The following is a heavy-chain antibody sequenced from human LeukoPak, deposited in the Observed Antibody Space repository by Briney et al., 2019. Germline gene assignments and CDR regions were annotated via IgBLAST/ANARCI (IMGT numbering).Heavy chain of an antibody. CDR1: GGTFSSYA. D-gene: IGHD6-6*01. V-gene: IGHV1-69*05. CDR3: ARDLYSSSSYPYYYYMDV. Sequence: SVKVSCKASGGTFSSYAISWVRQAPGQGLEWMGGIIPIFGTANYAQKFQGRVTITTDESTSTAYMELSSLRSEDTAVYYCARDLYSSSSYPYYYYMDVWGKGTTVTVSS. J-gene: IGHJ6*03. CDR2: IIPIFGTA.